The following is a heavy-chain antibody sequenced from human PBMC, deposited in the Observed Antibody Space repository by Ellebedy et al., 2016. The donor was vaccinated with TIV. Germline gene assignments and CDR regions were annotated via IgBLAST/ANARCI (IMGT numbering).Heavy chain of an antibody. CDR3: AKIGRTAMVWYHNVMDV. V-gene: IGHV3-30*18. Sequence: GESLKISCAASGFTFSSYGMHWVRQAPGKGLEWVAVISYDGSDKNSADSVKGRFTISRDNSKNTLYLQMNSLRAEDTAVYYCAKIGRTAMVWYHNVMDVWGQGTTVTVSS. CDR1: GFTFSSYG. CDR2: ISYDGSDK. J-gene: IGHJ6*02. D-gene: IGHD5-18*01.